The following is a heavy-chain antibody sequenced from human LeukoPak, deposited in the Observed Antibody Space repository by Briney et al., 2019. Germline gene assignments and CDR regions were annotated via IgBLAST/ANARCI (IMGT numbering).Heavy chain of an antibody. V-gene: IGHV4-59*01. CDR2: IYYSGST. CDR3: ARVAAKGYYYNMDL. Sequence: SETLSLTCTVSGGSISSYYWSWIRQPPGKGLEWIGYIYYSGSTNYNPSLKSRVTISVDTSKNQFSLRLSSVTAADTAVYYCARVAAKGYYYNMDLWGQGTTVTVSS. J-gene: IGHJ6*02. CDR1: GGSISSYY.